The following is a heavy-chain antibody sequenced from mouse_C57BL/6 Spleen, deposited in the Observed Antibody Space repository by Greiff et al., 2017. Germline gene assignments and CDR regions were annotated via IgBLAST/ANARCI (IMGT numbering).Heavy chain of an antibody. CDR3: ARDAPLYPAWFAY. CDR1: GYSITSGYY. Sequence: EVQRVESGPGLVKPSQSLSLTCSVTGYSITSGYYWNWIRQFPGNKLEWMGYISYDGSNNYNPSLKNRISITRDTSKNQFFLKLNSVTTEDTATYYCARDAPLYPAWFAYWGQGTLVTVSA. V-gene: IGHV3-6*01. D-gene: IGHD2-12*01. CDR2: ISYDGSN. J-gene: IGHJ3*01.